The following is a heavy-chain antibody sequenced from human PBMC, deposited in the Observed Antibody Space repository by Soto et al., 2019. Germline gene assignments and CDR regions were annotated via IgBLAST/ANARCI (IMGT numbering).Heavy chain of an antibody. Sequence: SETLSLTCTVSDGSISSGGYYWSWIRQHPGKGLEWIGYIYYSGSTYYNPSLKSRVTISVDTSKNQFSLKLSSVTAADTAVYYCARDYYDLYGMDVWGQGTTVTVSS. V-gene: IGHV4-31*03. CDR3: ARDYYDLYGMDV. J-gene: IGHJ6*02. CDR1: DGSISSGGYY. D-gene: IGHD3-22*01. CDR2: IYYSGST.